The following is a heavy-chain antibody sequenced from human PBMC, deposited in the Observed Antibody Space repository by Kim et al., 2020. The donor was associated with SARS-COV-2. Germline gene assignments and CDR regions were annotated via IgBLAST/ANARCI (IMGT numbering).Heavy chain of an antibody. CDR3: AKAPHVIAATQDGYYFDY. D-gene: IGHD2-15*01. Sequence: GGSLRLSCAASGFTFSSYAMHWVRQAPGKGLEWVSVISYDGSNKYYADSVKGRFTISRDNSKNTLYLQMNSLRAEDTAVYYCAKAPHVIAATQDGYYFDYWGQGTMVTVSS. V-gene: IGHV3-30*18. CDR1: GFTFSSYA. CDR2: ISYDGSNK. J-gene: IGHJ4*02.